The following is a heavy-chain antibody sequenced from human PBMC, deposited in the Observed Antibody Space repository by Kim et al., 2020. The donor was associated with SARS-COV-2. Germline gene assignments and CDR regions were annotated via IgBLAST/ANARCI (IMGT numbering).Heavy chain of an antibody. Sequence: GGSLRLSCAASGFTFNSYNMNWVRQAPGKGLEWVSSISSSSSYIYYAESVKGRFTISRDNAKNSLYLQMNSLRAEDTAVYYCARDWASYSSSLYYYYGMDVWGQGTTVTVSS. V-gene: IGHV3-21*01. D-gene: IGHD6-6*01. CDR2: ISSSSSYI. J-gene: IGHJ6*02. CDR3: ARDWASYSSSLYYYYGMDV. CDR1: GFTFNSYN.